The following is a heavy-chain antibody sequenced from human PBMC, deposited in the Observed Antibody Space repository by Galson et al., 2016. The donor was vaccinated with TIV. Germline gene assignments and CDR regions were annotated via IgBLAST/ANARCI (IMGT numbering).Heavy chain of an antibody. J-gene: IGHJ4*02. V-gene: IGHV3-23*01. CDR3: AKDERLGSYFDY. Sequence: SLRLSCAASGFTFSWSAMNWVRQAPGKGLEWVSGIGRSDYNTYYADSVEGRFTISRDHSTNTVYLQVNSLRDEDTAVYYCAKDERLGSYFDYWGQGTLVTVSS. D-gene: IGHD3-10*01. CDR1: GFTFSWSA. CDR2: IGRSDYNT.